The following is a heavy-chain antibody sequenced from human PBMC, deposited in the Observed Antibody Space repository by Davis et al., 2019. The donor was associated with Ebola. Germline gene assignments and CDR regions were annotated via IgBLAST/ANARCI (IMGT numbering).Heavy chain of an antibody. Sequence: ASVKVSCKASGYTFTSYAMHWVRQAPGQRLEWMAWIDAGNGKTKYSENFQGRVTITRDTSANTAYMELSSLRSEDTAVYYCARNGGKAARPGGSFDYWGQGTLVTVSS. CDR3: ARNGGKAARPGGSFDY. J-gene: IGHJ4*02. CDR2: IDAGNGKT. D-gene: IGHD6-6*01. CDR1: GYTFTSYA. V-gene: IGHV1-3*01.